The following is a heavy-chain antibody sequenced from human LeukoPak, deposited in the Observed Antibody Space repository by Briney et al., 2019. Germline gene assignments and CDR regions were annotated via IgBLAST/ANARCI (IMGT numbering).Heavy chain of an antibody. CDR3: AKVDGH. V-gene: IGHV3-9*01. CDR1: GFTFSSYA. D-gene: IGHD3/OR15-3a*01. J-gene: IGHJ4*02. Sequence: QAGGSLRLSCAASGFTFSSYAMSWVRQAPGKGLEWVSGISWNSGSIGYADSVKGRFTISRDNAKNSLYLQMNSLRAEDTALYYCAKVDGHWGQGTLVTVSS. CDR2: ISWNSGSI.